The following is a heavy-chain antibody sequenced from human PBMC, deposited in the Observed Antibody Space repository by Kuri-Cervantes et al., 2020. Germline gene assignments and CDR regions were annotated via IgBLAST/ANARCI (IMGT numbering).Heavy chain of an antibody. CDR2: IIPIFGTA. V-gene: IGHV1-69*13. CDR1: GYTFTSYG. CDR3: ARVIRYCSSPSCYTFDS. D-gene: IGHD2-2*02. Sequence: SVKVSCKASGYTFTSYGISWVRQAPGQGLEWMGGIIPIFGTANYAQKFQGRVTITADESTSTAYMELSSLRSEDTAVYYCARVIRYCSSPSCYTFDSWGQGTLVTVSS. J-gene: IGHJ5*01.